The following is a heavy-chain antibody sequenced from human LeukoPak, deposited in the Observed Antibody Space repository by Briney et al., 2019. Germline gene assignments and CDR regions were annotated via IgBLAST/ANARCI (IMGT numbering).Heavy chain of an antibody. CDR1: GGSISSSSYY. V-gene: IGHV4-39*07. CDR3: ARVESYYTSSDY. J-gene: IGHJ4*02. CDR2: IYYSGST. Sequence: PSETLSLTCTVSGGSISSSSYYWGWIRQPPGKGLEWIGSIYYSGSTYYNPSLKSRVTISVDTSKNQFSLKLSSVTAADTAVYYCARVESYYTSSDYWGQGTLVTVSS. D-gene: IGHD1-26*01.